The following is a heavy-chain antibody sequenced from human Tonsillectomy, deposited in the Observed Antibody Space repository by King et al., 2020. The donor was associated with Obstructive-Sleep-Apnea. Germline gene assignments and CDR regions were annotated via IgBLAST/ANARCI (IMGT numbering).Heavy chain of an antibody. D-gene: IGHD4-23*01. V-gene: IGHV4-4*02. CDR2: IFHIGFT. Sequence: VQLQESGPGLVKPSGSLSLTCAVSGGSTNSTHCWTWVRQPPGKGLEWIGGIFHIGFTNYNPSLTSRVSISVYKSTNQFSLKLSSVTAADTAVYYCVRAYAYYGGNNYFFLDVWGQGTTVSVSS. CDR3: VRAYAYYGGNNYFFLDV. CDR1: GGSTNSTHC. J-gene: IGHJ6*02.